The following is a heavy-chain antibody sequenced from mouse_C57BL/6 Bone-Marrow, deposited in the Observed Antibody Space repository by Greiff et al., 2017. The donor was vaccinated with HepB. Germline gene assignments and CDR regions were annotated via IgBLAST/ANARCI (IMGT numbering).Heavy chain of an antibody. CDR2: IDPENGDT. CDR3: TTLQLTPEFAY. Sequence: VQLQQSGAELVRPGASVKLSCTASGFNIKDDYMHWVKQRPEQGLEWIGWIDPENGDTEYASKFQGKATITADTSSNTAYLRLSSLTSEDTAVYYCTTLQLTPEFAYWGQGTLVTVSA. V-gene: IGHV14-4*01. D-gene: IGHD3-2*02. J-gene: IGHJ3*01. CDR1: GFNIKDDY.